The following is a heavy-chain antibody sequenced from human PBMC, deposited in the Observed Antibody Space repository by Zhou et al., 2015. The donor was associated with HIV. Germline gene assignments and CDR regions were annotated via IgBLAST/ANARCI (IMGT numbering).Heavy chain of an antibody. CDR2: IKQDGSEK. Sequence: MESGGDSVRPGGSLRLSCRVSGFTFENYVFHWVRHVPGKGLEWVANIKQDGSEKYYVDSVKGRFTISRDNAKNSLYLQMNSLRAEDTAVYYCARGYYYYMDVWGKGTTVTVSS. CDR1: GFTFENYV. V-gene: IGHV3-7*01. J-gene: IGHJ6*03. CDR3: ARGYYYYMDV.